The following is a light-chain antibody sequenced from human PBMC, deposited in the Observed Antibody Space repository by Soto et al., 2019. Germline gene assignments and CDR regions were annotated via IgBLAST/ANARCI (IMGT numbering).Light chain of an antibody. CDR3: QQRRNWPPLT. Sequence: ETVLTQSPATLSLSPGERATLSCRASQNVDIYLAWYQQKPGQAPRLLIYDASNRATGVPPRFSGSGSGTDFTLTISSLEPEDFALFYCQQRRNWPPLTFGQGTRLESK. CDR1: QNVDIY. V-gene: IGKV3-11*01. CDR2: DAS. J-gene: IGKJ5*01.